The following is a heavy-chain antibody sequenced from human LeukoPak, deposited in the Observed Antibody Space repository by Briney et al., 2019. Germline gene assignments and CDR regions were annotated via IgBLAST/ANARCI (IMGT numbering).Heavy chain of an antibody. J-gene: IGHJ4*02. D-gene: IGHD3-16*01. Sequence: GGSLRLSCAASGFTFSSYAMSWVRQAPRKGLEWVSAISGSGGSTYYADSVKGRFTISRDNSKNTLYLQMDSLRTDDTAVYYCARDYHYGQTDYWGQGTLITVSS. V-gene: IGHV3-23*01. CDR1: GFTFSSYA. CDR2: ISGSGGST. CDR3: ARDYHYGQTDY.